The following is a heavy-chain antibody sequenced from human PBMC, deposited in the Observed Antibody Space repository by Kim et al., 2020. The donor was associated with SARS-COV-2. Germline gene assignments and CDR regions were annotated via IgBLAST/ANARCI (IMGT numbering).Heavy chain of an antibody. D-gene: IGHD3-10*01. CDR3: ARRSGSGSFYWFDP. CDR2: INSDGSNT. Sequence: GSLRLSCAASGFTLSNHWMHWVRQAPGQGLVWVSRINSDGSNTNYADSVKGRFAISRDNAKNTLYLQMNNLRAEDTAVYYCARRSGSGSFYWFDPWGQGTLVTVSS. J-gene: IGHJ5*02. CDR1: GFTLSNHW. V-gene: IGHV3-74*01.